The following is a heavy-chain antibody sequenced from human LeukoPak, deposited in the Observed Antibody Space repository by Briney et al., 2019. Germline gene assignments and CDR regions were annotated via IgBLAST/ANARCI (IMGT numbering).Heavy chain of an antibody. J-gene: IGHJ4*02. V-gene: IGHV3-66*01. CDR2: IYSGGST. CDR1: GFTVSSSY. Sequence: GGSLRLSCAASGFTVSSSYMSWVRQAPGKGLEWVSVIYSGGSTYYADSVKGRFTTSRDNSKNTLYLQMNSLRAEDTAVYFCAGFGSYYFDYWGQGTLVTVSS. CDR3: AGFGSYYFDY. D-gene: IGHD3-10*01.